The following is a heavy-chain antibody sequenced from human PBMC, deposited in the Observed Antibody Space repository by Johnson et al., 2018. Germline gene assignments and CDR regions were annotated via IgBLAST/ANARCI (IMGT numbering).Heavy chain of an antibody. CDR2: IWYDGSNK. D-gene: IGHD5-18*01. CDR1: GFTFSSYG. J-gene: IGHJ6*02. V-gene: IGHV3-33*01. CDR3: ARGTNQLQLCLQGGIVYGMDV. Sequence: VQLLESGGGVVQPGRSLRLSCAASGFTFSSYGMHWVRQAPGKGLEWVAVIWYDGSNKYYADSVKGRFTISREKSKPTLYLQMNSMRAEDTAVYYCARGTNQLQLCLQGGIVYGMDVWGQGTTVTVSS.